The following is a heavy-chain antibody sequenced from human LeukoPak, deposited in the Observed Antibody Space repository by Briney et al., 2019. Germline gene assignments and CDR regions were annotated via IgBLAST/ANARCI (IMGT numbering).Heavy chain of an antibody. Sequence: PSETLSLTCTVSVGSLSTYYWNWIRPPAGKGLEWIGRIYASGTTNYNPSLKSRVTMSLDTSKNQFSLKVTSVTAADTAVYYCARGAYCGGDCYFDYWGQGTLVTVSS. D-gene: IGHD2-21*02. CDR1: VGSLSTYY. CDR2: IYASGTT. CDR3: ARGAYCGGDCYFDY. J-gene: IGHJ4*02. V-gene: IGHV4-4*07.